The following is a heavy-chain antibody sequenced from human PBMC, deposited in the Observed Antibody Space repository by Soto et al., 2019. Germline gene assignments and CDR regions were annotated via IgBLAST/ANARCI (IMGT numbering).Heavy chain of an antibody. CDR2: ISAYNGNT. J-gene: IGHJ5*02. D-gene: IGHD6-13*01. Sequence: GASVKVSCKASGYTFTSYGISWVRQAPGQGLEWMGWISAYNGNTNYAQKLQGRVTMTTDTSTSTAYMELRSLRSDDTAVYYCASDDQQLVRGDWFDPWGQGTLVTVSS. CDR1: GYTFTSYG. CDR3: ASDDQQLVRGDWFDP. V-gene: IGHV1-18*01.